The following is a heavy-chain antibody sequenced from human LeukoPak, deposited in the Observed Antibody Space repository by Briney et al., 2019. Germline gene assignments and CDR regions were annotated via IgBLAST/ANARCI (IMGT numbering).Heavy chain of an antibody. CDR2: INHNGNVN. D-gene: IGHD3-16*01. V-gene: IGHV3-7*03. CDR1: GFTFSSYA. J-gene: IGHJ6*02. Sequence: GGSLRLSCAASGFTFSSYAMHWVRQAPVKGLEWVASINHNGNVNYYVDSVKGRFTISRDNAKNSLYLQMSNLRAEDTAVYFCARGGGLDVWGQGATVTVSS. CDR3: ARGGGLDV.